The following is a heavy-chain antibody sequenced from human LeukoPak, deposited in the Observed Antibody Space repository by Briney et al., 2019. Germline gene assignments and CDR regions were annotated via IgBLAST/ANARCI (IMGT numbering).Heavy chain of an antibody. Sequence: ASVKVSCKASGYTFTSYGISWVRQAPGQGLERMGWISAYNGNTNYAQKLQGRVTMTTDTSTSTAYMELRSLRSDDTAVYYCARDLQYYYGSGSDYWGQGTLVTVSS. CDR2: ISAYNGNT. CDR3: ARDLQYYYGSGSDY. J-gene: IGHJ4*02. CDR1: GYTFTSYG. V-gene: IGHV1-18*04. D-gene: IGHD3-10*01.